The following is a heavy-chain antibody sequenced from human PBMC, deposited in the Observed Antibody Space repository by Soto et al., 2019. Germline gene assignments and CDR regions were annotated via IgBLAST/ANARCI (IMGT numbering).Heavy chain of an antibody. CDR1: GFSLSNAW. Sequence: GSLRLSCVMSGFSLSNAWMTWVRQAPGKGLEWVGRVKTKTGGGTTDYAAPVKGRFTISRDDSKSTVSLQMTSMKMEDTAVYYCVGTTYWGQGALVTVSS. CDR3: VGTTY. J-gene: IGHJ4*02. V-gene: IGHV3-15*01. CDR2: VKTKTGGGTT. D-gene: IGHD1-1*01.